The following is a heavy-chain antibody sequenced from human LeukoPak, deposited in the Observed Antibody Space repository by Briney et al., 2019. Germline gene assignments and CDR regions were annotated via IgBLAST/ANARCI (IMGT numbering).Heavy chain of an antibody. D-gene: IGHD2-2*01. J-gene: IGHJ2*01. Sequence: GPLRLSCAASGFTFSDYDMHWVRQTTGGGLEWVSVIGKRGDTYYPGSMKGRFTISRENARNSLYLQMNSLRVEDTAVYYCARDLCDSTICDRYFEVWGRGTLVTVSS. CDR1: GFTFSDYD. CDR3: ARDLCDSTICDRYFEV. CDR2: IGKRGDT. V-gene: IGHV3-13*04.